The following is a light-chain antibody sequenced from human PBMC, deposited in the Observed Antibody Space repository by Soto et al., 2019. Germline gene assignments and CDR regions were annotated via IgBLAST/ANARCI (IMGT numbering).Light chain of an antibody. CDR1: QGISSA. CDR3: QQYDNLPFT. CDR2: DAS. V-gene: IGKV1D-13*01. Sequence: GDRVTITCRASQGISSALAWYQQKPGKAPKLLIYDASSLESGVPSRFSGSGSGTDFTLTISSLQPEDCATYYCQQYDNLPFTFGGGTKVDIK. J-gene: IGKJ4*01.